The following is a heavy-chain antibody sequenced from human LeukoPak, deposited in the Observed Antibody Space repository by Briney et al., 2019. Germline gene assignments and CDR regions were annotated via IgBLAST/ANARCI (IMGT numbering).Heavy chain of an antibody. V-gene: IGHV3-30*02. CDR1: GFTSSSYG. D-gene: IGHD5-12*01. CDR3: AKEGGYGINFDY. Sequence: GGSLRLSCAASGFTSSSYGMHWVRQAPGKGLEWVAYIRYDGSNKYYADSVKGRFTISRDNSKNTLYLQMNSLRAEDTAVYYCAKEGGYGINFDYWGQGTLVTVSS. CDR2: IRYDGSNK. J-gene: IGHJ4*02.